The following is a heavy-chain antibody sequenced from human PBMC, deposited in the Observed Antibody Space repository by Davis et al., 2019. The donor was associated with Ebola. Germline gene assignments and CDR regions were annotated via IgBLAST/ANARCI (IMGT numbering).Heavy chain of an antibody. CDR2: ISGSGGST. J-gene: IGHJ6*03. CDR1: GFTFSSYA. CDR3: AKDLLGEDIVVVPAAIIDYYYYYYMDV. D-gene: IGHD2-2*02. Sequence: GESLKISCAASGFTFSSYAMSWVRQAPGKGLEWVSAISGSGGSTYYADSVKGRFTISRDNSKNTLYLQMNSLRAEDTAVYYCAKDLLGEDIVVVPAAIIDYYYYYYMDVWGKGTTVTVSS. V-gene: IGHV3-23*01.